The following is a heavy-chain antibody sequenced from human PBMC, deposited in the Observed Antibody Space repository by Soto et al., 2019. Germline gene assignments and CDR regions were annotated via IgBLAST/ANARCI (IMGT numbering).Heavy chain of an antibody. CDR2: IDPGDSVT. J-gene: IGHJ3*02. V-gene: IGHV5-10-1*01. CDR1: VYSLTNIW. D-gene: IGHD3-3*01. CDR3: FWSGSTAIDAFDI. Sequence: GESLKISCKGSVYSLTNIWIHGVRQMPGKGLEWMGRIDPGDSVTTYNPSFQGHVTMSADKSINTAYLQWSSLKASDTAMYYDFWSGSTAIDAFDIWGQGTMVTVSS.